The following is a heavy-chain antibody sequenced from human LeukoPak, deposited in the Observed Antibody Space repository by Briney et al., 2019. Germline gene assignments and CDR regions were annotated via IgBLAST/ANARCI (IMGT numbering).Heavy chain of an antibody. CDR3: ARAKMYYYDSSGNNWFDP. V-gene: IGHV3-21*01. CDR1: GFTFSSYS. CDR2: ISSSSSYI. Sequence: GGSLRLSCAASGFTFSSYSMNWVRQAPGKGLEWVSSISSSSSYIYYADSVKGRFTISRDNAKNSLYLQMNSLRDEDTAVYYCARAKMYYYDSSGNNWFDPWGQGTLVTVSS. D-gene: IGHD3-22*01. J-gene: IGHJ5*02.